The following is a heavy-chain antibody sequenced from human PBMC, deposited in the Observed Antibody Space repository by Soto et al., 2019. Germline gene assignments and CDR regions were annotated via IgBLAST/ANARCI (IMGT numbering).Heavy chain of an antibody. Sequence: PSETLSLTCTVSGGSVSSSSYYWGLIRQPPGKGLEWIGSIFHSGGTYYNPSIKSRVTISIDTSKNQFSLRLSSVTAADTAVYYCARHLATSGPLQGYFDFWGQGTLVTVSS. CDR3: ARHLATSGPLQGYFDF. J-gene: IGHJ4*02. V-gene: IGHV4-39*01. D-gene: IGHD1-26*01. CDR1: GGSVSSSSYY. CDR2: IFHSGGT.